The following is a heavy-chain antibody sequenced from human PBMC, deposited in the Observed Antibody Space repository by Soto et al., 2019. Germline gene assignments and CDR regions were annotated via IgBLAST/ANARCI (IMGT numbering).Heavy chain of an antibody. J-gene: IGHJ4*02. CDR2: ISYSGST. Sequence: SETLSLTCTVSGGSISSYYWSWIRQPPGKGLEWIGYISYSGSTNYNPSLKSRVTISVDTSKNQFSLKLSSVTAADTTVYYCARGMRLRLIDYWGQGTLVTVSS. V-gene: IGHV4-59*01. D-gene: IGHD5-12*01. CDR3: ARGMRLRLIDY. CDR1: GGSISSYY.